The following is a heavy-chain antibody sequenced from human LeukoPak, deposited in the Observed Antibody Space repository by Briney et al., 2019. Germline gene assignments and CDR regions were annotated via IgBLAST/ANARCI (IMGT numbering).Heavy chain of an antibody. D-gene: IGHD6-13*01. Sequence: GGSLRLSCAASGFSFSQFAMSWVRQPPGKGLECVSGISESAGIIHYADSVKGRFTISRDNSKNTLYLQMNSLRAEDTAVYYCAKGGSSWRWAVDYWGQGTLVTVSS. CDR3: AKGGSSWRWAVDY. J-gene: IGHJ4*02. V-gene: IGHV3-23*01. CDR1: GFSFSQFA. CDR2: ISESAGII.